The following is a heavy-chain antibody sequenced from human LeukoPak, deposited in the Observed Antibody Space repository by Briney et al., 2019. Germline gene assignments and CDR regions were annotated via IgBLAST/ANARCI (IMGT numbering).Heavy chain of an antibody. CDR3: ARGRWPADDAFDI. CDR1: GGSIGTYY. V-gene: IGHV4-4*07. D-gene: IGHD2-2*01. Sequence: PSETLSLTCTVSGGSIGTYYWNWIRQPAGEGLEWIGRIYTSGSTKYNPSLKSRVTMSVDTSKNQFSLKLSSVTAADTAVYYCARGRWPADDAFDIWGQRTMVTVSS. J-gene: IGHJ3*02. CDR2: IYTSGST.